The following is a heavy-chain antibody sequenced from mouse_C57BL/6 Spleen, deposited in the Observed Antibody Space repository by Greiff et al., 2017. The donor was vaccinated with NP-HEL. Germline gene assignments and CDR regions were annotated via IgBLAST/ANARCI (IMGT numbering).Heavy chain of an antibody. CDR3: ASPYYYGSSEFAY. D-gene: IGHD1-1*01. CDR1: GYSITSGYY. Sequence: ESGPGLVKPSQSLSLTCSVTGYSITSGYYWNWIRQFPGNKLEWMGYISYDGSNNYNPSLKNRISITRDTSKNQFFLKLNSVTTEDTATYYCASPYYYGSSEFAYWGQGTLVTVSA. CDR2: ISYDGSN. J-gene: IGHJ3*01. V-gene: IGHV3-6*01.